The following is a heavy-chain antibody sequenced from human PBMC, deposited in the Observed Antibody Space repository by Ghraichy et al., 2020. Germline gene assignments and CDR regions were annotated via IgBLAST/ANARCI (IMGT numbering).Heavy chain of an antibody. J-gene: IGHJ4*02. CDR3: TRVRNYDFWSGYLTPVDY. V-gene: IGHV3-49*03. CDR2: IRSKAYGGTT. D-gene: IGHD3-3*01. Sequence: GGSLRLSCTASGFTFGDYAMSWFRQAPGKGLEWVGFIRSKAYGGTTEYAASVKGRFTISRDDSKSIAYLQMNSLKTEDTAVYYCTRVRNYDFWSGYLTPVDYWGQGTLVTVSS. CDR1: GFTFGDYA.